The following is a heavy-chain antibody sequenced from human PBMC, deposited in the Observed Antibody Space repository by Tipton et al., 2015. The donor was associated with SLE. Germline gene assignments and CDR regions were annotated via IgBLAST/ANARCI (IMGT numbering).Heavy chain of an antibody. V-gene: IGHV4-39*07. J-gene: IGHJ3*02. CDR1: GGSISSSSYY. CDR2: IYYSGST. Sequence: TLSLTCTVSGGSISSSSYYWGWIRQPPGKGLEWIGSIYYSGSTYYNPSLKSRVTISVDTSKNQFSLKPSSVTAADTAVYYCARPRRIVGATSDAFDIWGQGTMVTVSS. D-gene: IGHD1-26*01. CDR3: ARPRRIVGATSDAFDI.